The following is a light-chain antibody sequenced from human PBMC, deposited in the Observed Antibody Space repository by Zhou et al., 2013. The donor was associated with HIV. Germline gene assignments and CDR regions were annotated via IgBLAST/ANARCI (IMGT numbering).Light chain of an antibody. CDR1: QSVFSN. J-gene: IGKJ3*01. CDR2: DTS. V-gene: IGKV3-15*01. CDR3: QQHGTSPPFT. Sequence: EVVMTQSPSTLSVSPGERVTLSCRASQSVFSNLAWYQQKPGQAPSLLIYDTSTRATGVPARFSGSGSGREFTLTISRLEPEDFAVYYCQQHGTSPPFTFGPGTKVEI.